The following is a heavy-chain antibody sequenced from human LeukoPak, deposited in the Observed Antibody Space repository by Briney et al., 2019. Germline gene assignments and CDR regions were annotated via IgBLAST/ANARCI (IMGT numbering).Heavy chain of an antibody. J-gene: IGHJ4*02. CDR1: GYTFTSYY. Sequence: GASVKVSCKASGYTFTSYYMHWVRQAPGQGLEWMGIINPSGSSTSYAQKFQGRVTMTRDTSTSTVYMELSSLRSEDTAVYYCARDSTMNYYDSSGYHPHFDYWGQGTLVTVSS. D-gene: IGHD3-22*01. V-gene: IGHV1-46*01. CDR3: ARDSTMNYYDSSGYHPHFDY. CDR2: INPSGSST.